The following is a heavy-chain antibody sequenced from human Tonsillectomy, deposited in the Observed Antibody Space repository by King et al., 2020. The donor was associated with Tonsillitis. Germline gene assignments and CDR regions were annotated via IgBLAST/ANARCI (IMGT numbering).Heavy chain of an antibody. D-gene: IGHD3-22*01. CDR1: GFTFSNYG. CDR2: MSYDGSNK. Sequence: VQLVESGGGVVQPGRSLRLSCAASGFTFSNYGMHWVRQAPGKGLEWVAVMSYDGSNKYYEDSVKGRFTISRDNSKNTLYLQMNSLRAEDTAVYYCAKEASYAGSAYYNLIAYWGQGTLVTVSS. J-gene: IGHJ4*02. V-gene: IGHV3-30*18. CDR3: AKEASYAGSAYYNLIAY.